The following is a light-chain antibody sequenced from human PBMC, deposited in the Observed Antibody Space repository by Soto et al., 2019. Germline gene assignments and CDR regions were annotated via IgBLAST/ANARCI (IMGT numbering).Light chain of an antibody. CDR3: SSYTGSSTPRYV. Sequence: QSALTQPSSVSGSPGQSYTISCTGTTLDVGGYNYVSWYQQHPCKAPKLMIYDVSNRPSGDSNRFFVAKSGNTASLTISGLQVEDEADNYCSSYTGSSTPRYVFGTGTKVTFL. CDR2: DVS. J-gene: IGLJ1*01. V-gene: IGLV2-14*01. CDR1: TLDVGGYNY.